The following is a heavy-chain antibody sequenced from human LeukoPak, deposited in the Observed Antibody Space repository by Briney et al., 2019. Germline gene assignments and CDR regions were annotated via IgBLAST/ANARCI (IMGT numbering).Heavy chain of an antibody. Sequence: SETLSLTCAVYGGSFSGYYWSWIRQPPGKGLEWIGEINHSGSTNYNPSLKSRVTISIATSKSQFSLNLRSVTAADTAVYYCARFGSRIQSGASFGFDSWGQGILVLVSS. D-gene: IGHD2-15*01. CDR3: ARFGSRIQSGASFGFDS. V-gene: IGHV4-34*01. J-gene: IGHJ4*02. CDR2: INHSGST. CDR1: GGSFSGYY.